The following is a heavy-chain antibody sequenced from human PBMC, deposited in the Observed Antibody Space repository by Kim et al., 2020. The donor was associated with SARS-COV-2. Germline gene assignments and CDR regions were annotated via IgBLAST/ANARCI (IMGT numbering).Heavy chain of an antibody. J-gene: IGHJ5*02. V-gene: IGHV1-18*01. CDR1: GYTFTSYC. CDR3: ARHSGYDLNWFDP. Sequence: ASVKVSCKASGYTFTSYCINWVRQAPGQGLEWMGLINACNGNTNYAQKLQGRVTMTTDTSTSTAYMELRSLRSDDTAVYYCARHSGYDLNWFDPWGQGTRVTVSS. CDR2: INACNGNT. D-gene: IGHD5-12*01.